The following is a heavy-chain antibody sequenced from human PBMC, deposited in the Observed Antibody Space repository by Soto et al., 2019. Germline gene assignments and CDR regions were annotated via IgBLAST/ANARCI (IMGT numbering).Heavy chain of an antibody. CDR1: GYTFTDHY. D-gene: IGHD4-17*01. V-gene: IGHV1-2*02. CDR2: INPHSGDT. CDR3: ARVRTVNFYGMDV. Sequence: QVQLVQSGAEVKKPGASVKVSYVASGYTFTDHYIHWVRQAPGQGLEWMGWINPHSGDTIYAQKFQGRVTLTRDTSISTAYMELSRLRSDDTAVYYCARVRTVNFYGMDVWGQVTTVTVS. J-gene: IGHJ6*02.